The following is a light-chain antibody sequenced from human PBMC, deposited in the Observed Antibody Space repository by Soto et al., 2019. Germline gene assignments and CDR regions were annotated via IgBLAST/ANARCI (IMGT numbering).Light chain of an antibody. V-gene: IGKV1-8*01. Sequence: AIRMTQSPSSFSASTGDRVTITCRASQGISSYLAWYQQKPGKAPKLLIYAASTLQSGVPSRFSGSGSGTDFSVTISCLQSEDFATCYCQQYYSYPLTFGGGTKVEIK. J-gene: IGKJ4*02. CDR1: QGISSY. CDR3: QQYYSYPLT. CDR2: AAS.